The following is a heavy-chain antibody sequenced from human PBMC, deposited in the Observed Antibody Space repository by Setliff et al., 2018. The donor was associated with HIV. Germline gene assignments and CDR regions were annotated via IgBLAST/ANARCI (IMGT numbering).Heavy chain of an antibody. CDR2: IYYSGST. CDR3: ARSRGPWDSSHEPGSSWFDY. J-gene: IGHJ4*02. D-gene: IGHD6-13*01. V-gene: IGHV4-59*08. CDR1: GGSISSYH. Sequence: SETLSLTCSLSGGSISSYHWNWIRQPPGKGLEWIGYIYYSGSTSYNSSLKSRVTMSVDTSKNQFSLKLRSVTAADTAVYYCARSRGPWDSSHEPGSSWFDYWGQGTLVTVSS.